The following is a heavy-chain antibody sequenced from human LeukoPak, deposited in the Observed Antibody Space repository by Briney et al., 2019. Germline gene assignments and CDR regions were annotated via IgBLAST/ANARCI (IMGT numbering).Heavy chain of an antibody. D-gene: IGHD4-17*01. Sequence: ASVKVSCKASGYTFTSYDINWVRQATGQGLEWMGWMNPNSGNTGYAQKFQGRVTITRNTSISTAYMELSSLRSEHTAVYYCARAPTVTRRSCWFDPWGQGTLVTVSS. CDR3: ARAPTVTRRSCWFDP. CDR2: MNPNSGNT. CDR1: GYTFTSYD. J-gene: IGHJ5*02. V-gene: IGHV1-8*03.